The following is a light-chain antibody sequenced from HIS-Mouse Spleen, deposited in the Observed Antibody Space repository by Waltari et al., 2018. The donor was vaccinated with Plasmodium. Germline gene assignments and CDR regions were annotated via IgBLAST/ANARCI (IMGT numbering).Light chain of an antibody. J-gene: IGLJ3*02. V-gene: IGLV3-10*01. CDR2: EAS. CDR1: ALPKKY. CDR3: YSTDSSGNHRV. Sequence: SYELTQPPSVSVSPGQTARITCSGDALPKKYAYWYQQKSGQAPVLVMYEASKRPSWIPERFSGSSSGTMATLTISGAQVEDEADYYCYSTDSSGNHRVFGGGTKLTVL.